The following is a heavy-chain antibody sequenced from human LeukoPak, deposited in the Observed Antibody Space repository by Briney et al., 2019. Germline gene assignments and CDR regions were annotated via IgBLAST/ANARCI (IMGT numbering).Heavy chain of an antibody. CDR3: AKDRSSMVVVVARGHYFDY. Sequence: GGSLRPSCAASGFTFSSYSMNWVRQAPGKGLEWVSSISSSSSYIYYADSVKGRFTISRDNAKNSLYLQMNSLRAEDTAVYYCAKDRSSMVVVVARGHYFDYWGQGALVTVSS. J-gene: IGHJ4*02. D-gene: IGHD3-22*01. CDR2: ISSSSSYI. CDR1: GFTFSSYS. V-gene: IGHV3-21*01.